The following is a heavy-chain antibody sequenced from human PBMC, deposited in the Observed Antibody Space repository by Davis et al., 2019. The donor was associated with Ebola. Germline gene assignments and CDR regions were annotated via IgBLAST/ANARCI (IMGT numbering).Heavy chain of an antibody. CDR1: GFTFSGSA. V-gene: IGHV3-73*01. J-gene: IGHJ4*02. CDR2: IRSKANSYAT. D-gene: IGHD3-10*01. CDR3: TSPGSGSYVRSGDY. Sequence: GESLKISCAASGFTFSGSAMHWVRQASGKGLEWVGRIRSKANSYATAYAASVKGRFTISRDDSKNTAYLQMNSLKTEDTAVYYCTSPGSGSYVRSGDYWGQGTLVTVSS.